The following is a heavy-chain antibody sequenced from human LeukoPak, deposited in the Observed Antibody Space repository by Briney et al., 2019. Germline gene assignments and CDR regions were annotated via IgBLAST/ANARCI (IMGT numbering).Heavy chain of an antibody. CDR1: GFTFSSYA. CDR3: AKDGWIQLWLEGYFDY. Sequence: PGGSLRLSCAASGFTFSSYAMSWVRQAPGKGLEWVSAISGSGGSTYYADSAKGRFTISRDNSKNTLYLQMNSLRAEDTAVYYCAKDGWIQLWLEGYFDYWGQGTLVTVSS. CDR2: ISGSGGST. D-gene: IGHD5-18*01. J-gene: IGHJ4*02. V-gene: IGHV3-23*01.